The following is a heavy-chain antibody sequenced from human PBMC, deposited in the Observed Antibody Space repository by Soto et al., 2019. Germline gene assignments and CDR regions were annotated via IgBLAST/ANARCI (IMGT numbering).Heavy chain of an antibody. Sequence: QVQMVQSGSEVKKPGASVKVSCKASGYTFMDYYIHWVRQAPGQGLEWMGIINPNGYTSTLAQKFQGSLTVTSDTSTGTVFMELDSLTSEDTAVYYCARDLHVAFTTMVHWGQGTLVTVSS. V-gene: IGHV1-46*01. CDR3: ARDLHVAFTTMVH. CDR2: INPNGYTS. J-gene: IGHJ4*02. D-gene: IGHD5-18*01. CDR1: GYTFMDYY.